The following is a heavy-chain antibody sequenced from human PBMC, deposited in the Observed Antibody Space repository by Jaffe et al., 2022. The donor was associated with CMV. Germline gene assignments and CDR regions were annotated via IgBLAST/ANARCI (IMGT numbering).Heavy chain of an antibody. J-gene: IGHJ5*02. CDR2: IVPIIDVV. D-gene: IGHD1-26*01. CDR1: GGMFSSNA. CDR3: AREGSGGRIVGA. Sequence: QVQLVQSGAEVKKPGSSVRVSCKAAGGMFSSNAISWVRQAPGQGLEWMGRIVPIIDVVNYAQNFQGRVTFIADKSTSTVYMDLRSLTSEDTAVYYCAREGSGGRIVGAWGQGTLVTVSS. V-gene: IGHV1-69*09.